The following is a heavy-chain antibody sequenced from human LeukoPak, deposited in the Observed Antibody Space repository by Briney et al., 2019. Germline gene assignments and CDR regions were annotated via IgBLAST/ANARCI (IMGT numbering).Heavy chain of an antibody. V-gene: IGHV1-2*02. CDR2: INPNSGGT. CDR3: ARVRSEDFDY. CDR1: GYTLTDYY. Sequence: ASVKVSCKASGYTLTDYYMHWVRQAPGQGLGWMGRINPNSGGTNYAQKFQGRVTMTRDTSISTAYMELSRLTSDDTAVYFCARVRSEDFDYWGQGTLVTVSS. D-gene: IGHD3-3*01. J-gene: IGHJ4*02.